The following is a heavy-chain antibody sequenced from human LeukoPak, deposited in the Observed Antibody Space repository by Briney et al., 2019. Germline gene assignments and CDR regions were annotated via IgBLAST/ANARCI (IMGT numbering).Heavy chain of an antibody. CDR3: ARERWEYSSSGEDFDY. CDR1: GFTFSSYA. J-gene: IGHJ4*02. D-gene: IGHD6-13*01. Sequence: GGSLRLSCAASGFTFSSYAMSWVRQAPGKGLEWVSSISSSSSYIYYADSVKGRFTISRDNAKNSLYLQMNSLRAEDTAVYYCARERWEYSSSGEDFDYWGQGTLVTVSS. CDR2: ISSSSSYI. V-gene: IGHV3-21*01.